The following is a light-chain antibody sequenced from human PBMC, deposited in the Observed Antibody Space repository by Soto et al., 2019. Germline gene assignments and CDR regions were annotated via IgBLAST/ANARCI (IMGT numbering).Light chain of an antibody. J-gene: IGKJ4*01. CDR1: QGISTF. Sequence: DIQLTQSPSFLSASVGDRVTITCRASQGISTFLAWYQQKPGKAPKLLIYAASISQSGVPSRFRGSGSGTDFTLTISRLQPEDFATYFWQQLNSYPLSFGGATKVDIK. V-gene: IGKV1-9*01. CDR3: QQLNSYPLS. CDR2: AAS.